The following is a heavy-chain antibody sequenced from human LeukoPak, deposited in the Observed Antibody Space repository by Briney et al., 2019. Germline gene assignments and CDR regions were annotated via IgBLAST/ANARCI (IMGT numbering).Heavy chain of an antibody. CDR2: IYHSGST. CDR3: ARDRPSIAAAFDI. J-gene: IGHJ3*02. D-gene: IGHD6-25*01. CDR1: GGSISSSNW. V-gene: IGHV4-4*02. Sequence: SGTLSLTCAVSGGSISSSNWWSWVRPPPGKGLEWIGEIYHSGSTNYNPSLKSRVTISVDKSKNQFSLKLSSVTAADTAVYYCARDRPSIAAAFDIWGQGTMVTVSS.